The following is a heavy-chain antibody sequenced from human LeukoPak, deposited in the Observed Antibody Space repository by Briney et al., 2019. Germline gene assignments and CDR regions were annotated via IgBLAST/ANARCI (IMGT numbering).Heavy chain of an antibody. D-gene: IGHD6-19*01. CDR1: GFTFSSYG. CDR2: ISSSSTYT. V-gene: IGHV3-21*01. Sequence: PGGSLRLSCAASGFTFSSYGMHWVRQAPGKGLEWVSSISSSSTYTYYTDSVKGRFTISRDNAKNSLYLQMNSLRAEDTAVYYCARDAAPGIGVAGTSDYWGQGTLLTVSS. J-gene: IGHJ4*02. CDR3: ARDAAPGIGVAGTSDY.